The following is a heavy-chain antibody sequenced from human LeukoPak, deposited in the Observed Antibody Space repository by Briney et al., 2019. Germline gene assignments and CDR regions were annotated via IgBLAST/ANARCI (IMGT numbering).Heavy chain of an antibody. V-gene: IGHV1-8*03. CDR2: MNPNSGNT. CDR1: GYTFTSYD. D-gene: IGHD6-19*01. J-gene: IGHJ5*02. Sequence: ASVKVSCKASGYTFTSYDINWVRQATGQGLEWMGWMNPNSGNTGYAQKFQGRVTITRNTSISTAYMELSSLRSEDTAVYYCARGYSSGWYGASFDPWGQGTLVTVSS. CDR3: ARGYSSGWYGASFDP.